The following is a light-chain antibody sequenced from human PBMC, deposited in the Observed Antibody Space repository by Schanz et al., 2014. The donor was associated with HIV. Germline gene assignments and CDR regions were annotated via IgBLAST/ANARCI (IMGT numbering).Light chain of an antibody. Sequence: EIVLTQSPGSLSLSPGGRATLSCGASQRLSSSYLAWYQQKRDQPPRLVIYATSTRAAGIPDRFSGSGSGTDFTLTISSLQAEDVAVYYCQQYYNTPLTFGGGTKVEIK. CDR1: QRLSSSY. CDR3: QQYYNTPLT. CDR2: ATS. V-gene: IGKV3-20*01. J-gene: IGKJ4*01.